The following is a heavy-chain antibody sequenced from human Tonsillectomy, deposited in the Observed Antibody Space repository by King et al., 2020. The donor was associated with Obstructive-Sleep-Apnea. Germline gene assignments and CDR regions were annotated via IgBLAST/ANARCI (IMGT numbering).Heavy chain of an antibody. CDR2: ISYDGSNK. D-gene: IGHD2-15*01. Sequence: VQLVESGGGVVQPGRSLRLSCAASGFTFSSYAMHWVRQAPGKGLEWVAVISYDGSNKYYADSVKGRFTISRDNSKNTLYLQMNSLRAEDTAVYYCARDPGYCSGGSCYRYGMDVWGQGTTVTVSS. V-gene: IGHV3-30*04. J-gene: IGHJ6*02. CDR3: ARDPGYCSGGSCYRYGMDV. CDR1: GFTFSSYA.